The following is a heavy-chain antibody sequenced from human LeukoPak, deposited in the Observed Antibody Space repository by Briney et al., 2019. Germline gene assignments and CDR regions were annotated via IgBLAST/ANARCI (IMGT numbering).Heavy chain of an antibody. J-gene: IGHJ5*02. CDR1: GGSISSGGYS. Sequence: TPSETLPLTCADSGGSISSGGYSWSWIRQPPGKGLEWIGSIYYSGSTYYNPSLKSRVTISVDTSKNQFSLKLSSVTAADTAVYYCARHLNWFDPWGQGTLVTVSS. CDR2: IYYSGST. V-gene: IGHV4-30-2*03. CDR3: ARHLNWFDP.